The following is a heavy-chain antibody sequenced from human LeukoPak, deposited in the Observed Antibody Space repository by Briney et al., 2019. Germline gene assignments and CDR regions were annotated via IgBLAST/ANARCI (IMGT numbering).Heavy chain of an antibody. CDR2: IYYSGRT. V-gene: IGHV4-59*01. CDR3: ARGASHYDFWSGYYWPRYMYV. Sequence: PSETLSLTCTVSGGSISRDYWSWIRQPPGKGGEGMGYIYYSGRTNYNPSLKSGGTISVDKCKNQFSRKLRCVTAADTAVYYCARGASHYDFWSGYYWPRYMYVWGKGTTVTVSS. CDR1: GGSISRDY. D-gene: IGHD3-3*01. J-gene: IGHJ6*03.